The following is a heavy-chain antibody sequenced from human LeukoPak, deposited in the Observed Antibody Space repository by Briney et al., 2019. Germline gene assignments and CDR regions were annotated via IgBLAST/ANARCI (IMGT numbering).Heavy chain of an antibody. CDR3: ARWSAGGSSTLLSDY. CDR2: IIPILGIA. J-gene: IGHJ4*02. V-gene: IGHV1-69*04. Sequence: ASVKLSCKASVGTFSRYAISLVRQAPGPGLEWMGRIIPILGIANYAQKFQGRVTITADKSTSTAYMELSSLRSEDTAVYYCARWSAGGSSTLLSDYWGQGTLVTVSS. D-gene: IGHD2-15*01. CDR1: VGTFSRYA.